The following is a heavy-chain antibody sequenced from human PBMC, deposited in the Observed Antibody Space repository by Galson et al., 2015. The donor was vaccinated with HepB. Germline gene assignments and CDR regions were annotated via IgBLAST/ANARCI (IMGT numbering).Heavy chain of an antibody. D-gene: IGHD3-3*01. CDR2: ISYDGSNK. CDR1: GFTFSSYA. V-gene: IGHV3-30-3*01. CDR3: ARVNDFGVVPRRYYGMDV. Sequence: SLRLSCAASGFTFSSYAMHWVRQAPGKGLEWVAVISYDGSNKYYADSVKGRFTISRDNSKNTLYLQMNSLRAEDTAVYYCARVNDFGVVPRRYYGMDVWGQGTTVTVSS. J-gene: IGHJ6*02.